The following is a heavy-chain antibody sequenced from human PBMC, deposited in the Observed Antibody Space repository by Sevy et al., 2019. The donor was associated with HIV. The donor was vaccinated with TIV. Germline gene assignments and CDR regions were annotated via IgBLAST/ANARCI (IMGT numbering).Heavy chain of an antibody. J-gene: IGHJ6*02. CDR2: ISGFGDKT. V-gene: IGHV3-23*01. Sequence: GGSLRLSCAVSGVTFSDYAMSWVRQAPGKGLEWVSFISGFGDKTYYADSVRGRFTISRDNSKNTLHLQMNSLRAEDTADYYCAKAGGINWFYYYCGMDVWGQGTTGTVSS. CDR1: GVTFSDYA. CDR3: AKAGGINWFYYYCGMDV. D-gene: IGHD1-1*01.